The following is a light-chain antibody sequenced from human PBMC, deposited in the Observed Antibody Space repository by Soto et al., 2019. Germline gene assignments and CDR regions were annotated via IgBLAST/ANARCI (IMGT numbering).Light chain of an antibody. V-gene: IGKV1-33*01. CDR2: DGS. J-gene: IGKJ4*01. CDR3: QQYEKIPPT. CDR1: QDIRFS. Sequence: DIQMTQSQSSLSASVGVRVTVTCPASQDIRFSVNWYQQKPGKAPRLLIYDGSNLETGVPSRFSGSGSGTTFTFTISSLQPEDYATYYCQQYEKIPPTFGGGTKME.